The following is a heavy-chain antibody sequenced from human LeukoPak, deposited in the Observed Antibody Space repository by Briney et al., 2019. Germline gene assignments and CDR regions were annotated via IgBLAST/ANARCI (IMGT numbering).Heavy chain of an antibody. D-gene: IGHD1-20*01. CDR3: AKENNWNDGRFNYFDY. J-gene: IGHJ4*02. CDR1: GFTFSSYS. V-gene: IGHV3-48*04. CDR2: ISSSSSTI. Sequence: PGGSLRLSCAASGFTFSSYSMNWFRQAPGKGLEWVSYISSSSSTIYYADSVKGRFTISRDNAKNSLYLQMNGLRAEDTAVYYCAKENNWNDGRFNYFDYWGQGTLVTVSS.